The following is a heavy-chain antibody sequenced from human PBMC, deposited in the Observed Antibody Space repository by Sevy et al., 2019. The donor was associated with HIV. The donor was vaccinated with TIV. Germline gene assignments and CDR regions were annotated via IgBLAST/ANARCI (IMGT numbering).Heavy chain of an antibody. CDR3: AKVLHIVVVPAAIDYYYGMDV. V-gene: IGHV3-15*01. CDR1: GFTFSNAW. J-gene: IGHJ6*02. CDR2: IKSKTDGGTT. D-gene: IGHD2-2*01. Sequence: GGSLRLSCAASGFTFSNAWMSWVRQAPGKGLEWVGRIKSKTDGGTTDYAAPVKGRFTISRDDSKNTLYLQMNSLKTEETAVYFCAKVLHIVVVPAAIDYYYGMDVWGQGTTVTVSS.